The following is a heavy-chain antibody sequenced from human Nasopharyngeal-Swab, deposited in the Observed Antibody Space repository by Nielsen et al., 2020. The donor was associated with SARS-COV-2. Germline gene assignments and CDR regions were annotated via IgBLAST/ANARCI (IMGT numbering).Heavy chain of an antibody. Sequence: GESLKISCAASEFSVTSNYMYWVRQAPGKGLEWVSVIYSGCTTYYADSVKGRFTISRDNSKNTLYLQMNSLRAEDTAVYYCARGDSGTYDDPYYYLYYYMDVWGKGTTVTVSS. J-gene: IGHJ6*03. CDR3: ARGDSGTYDDPYYYLYYYMDV. CDR2: IYSGCTT. CDR1: EFSVTSNY. D-gene: IGHD1-26*01. V-gene: IGHV3-53*01.